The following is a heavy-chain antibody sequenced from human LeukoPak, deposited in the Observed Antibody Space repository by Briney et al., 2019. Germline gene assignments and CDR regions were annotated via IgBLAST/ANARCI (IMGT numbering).Heavy chain of an antibody. CDR2: IGTAGDT. Sequence: GGSLRLSCAASGFTFSTYDMHWVRQATGKGLEWVSAIGTAGDTYYPGSVKGRFTISRENAKNSLYLQMNSLSAGDTAVYYCARGSVRSFYYFDYWGQGTLVTVSS. V-gene: IGHV3-13*01. CDR1: GFTFSTYD. CDR3: ARGSVRSFYYFDY. D-gene: IGHD3-3*01. J-gene: IGHJ4*02.